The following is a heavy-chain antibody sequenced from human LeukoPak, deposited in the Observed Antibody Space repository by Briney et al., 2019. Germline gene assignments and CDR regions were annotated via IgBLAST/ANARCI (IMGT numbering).Heavy chain of an antibody. CDR2: IYSGYSDA. D-gene: IGHD2/OR15-2a*01. CDR3: ARRLSGTLQGRDGLDI. J-gene: IGHJ3*02. V-gene: IGHV5-51*01. Sequence: GESLKISCKSFGYTFTSNWIGWVRQMPGKGLEWMGIIYSGYSDAKYSPPFQGQVPISADKSFSTAYFSWNRLKASDTAMYYWARRLSGTLQGRDGLDIWGQGTMVTVSS. CDR1: GYTFTSNW.